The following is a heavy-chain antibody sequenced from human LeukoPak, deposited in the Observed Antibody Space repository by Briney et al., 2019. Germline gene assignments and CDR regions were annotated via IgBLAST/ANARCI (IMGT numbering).Heavy chain of an antibody. V-gene: IGHV3-11*01. CDR2: ISSSGSTK. D-gene: IGHD1-1*01. J-gene: IGHJ2*01. Sequence: GGSLRLSCAASGFTFSDYYMSWIRQAPGKGLGWVSYISSSGSTKYYADSVKGRFTISRDNAKNSLYLQMNSLRVDDTAVYYCARDPDFNYQRYFAFWGRGNLVTVSS. CDR3: ARDPDFNYQRYFAF. CDR1: GFTFSDYY.